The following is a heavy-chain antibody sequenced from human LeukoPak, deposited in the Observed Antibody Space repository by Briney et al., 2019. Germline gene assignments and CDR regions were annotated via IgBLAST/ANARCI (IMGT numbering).Heavy chain of an antibody. D-gene: IGHD6-13*01. Sequence: GASVKVSCKVSGYTLTELSMHWVRQAPGKGLEWLGGFDPEAGETIYAQKFQGRVTMTEDTSTDTAYMELSSLRSEDTAVYYCARDHDSSADSSSNWFDPWGQGTLVTVSS. J-gene: IGHJ5*02. CDR3: ARDHDSSADSSSNWFDP. V-gene: IGHV1-24*01. CDR2: FDPEAGET. CDR1: GYTLTELS.